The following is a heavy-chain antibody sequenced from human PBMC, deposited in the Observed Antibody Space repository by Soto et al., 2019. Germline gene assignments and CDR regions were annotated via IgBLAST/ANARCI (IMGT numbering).Heavy chain of an antibody. D-gene: IGHD2-15*01. CDR2: ISAYNGNT. CDR1: GYTFTSYG. J-gene: IGHJ3*02. CDR3: ARDPVYCSGGSCYREGAFDI. V-gene: IGHV1-18*01. Sequence: QVQLVQSGAEVKKPGASVKVSCKASGYTFTSYGISWVRQAPGQGLEWMGWISAYNGNTNYAQKLQGRVTMTTDTSTSKAYMELRSLRSDDTAVYYCARDPVYCSGGSCYREGAFDIWGQGTMVTVSS.